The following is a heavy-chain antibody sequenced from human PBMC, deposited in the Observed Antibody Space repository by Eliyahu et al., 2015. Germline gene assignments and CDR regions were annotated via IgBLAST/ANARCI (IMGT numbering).Heavy chain of an antibody. V-gene: IGHV3-21*01. Sequence: ELQLVESGGGLVKPGGSLRLXCATSGFTFXSYYMTWXRXXPGKGLEWVSSISASGSYIYYADSVKGRFTISRDNAKNSVYLQMNSLRAEDTAVYFCARFRGGYCSGDGCYSRDYHYYYMDVWGKGTTVTVSS. D-gene: IGHD2-15*01. CDR1: GFTFXSYY. CDR3: ARFRGGYCSGDGCYSRDYHYYYMDV. CDR2: ISASGSYI. J-gene: IGHJ6*03.